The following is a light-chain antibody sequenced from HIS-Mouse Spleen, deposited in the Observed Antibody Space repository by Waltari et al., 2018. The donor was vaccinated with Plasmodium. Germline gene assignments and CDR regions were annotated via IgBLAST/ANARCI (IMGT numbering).Light chain of an antibody. V-gene: IGKV3-15*01. CDR2: GAS. CDR3: QQYNNWSFT. Sequence: EIVMTQSTATLSVSPGERATLSCRASQRVSSNVAWYQQKPGQAPRLLIYGASTRATGIPARFSGSGSGTEFTLTISSLQSEDFAVYYCQQYNNWSFTFGPGTKVDIK. J-gene: IGKJ3*01. CDR1: QRVSSN.